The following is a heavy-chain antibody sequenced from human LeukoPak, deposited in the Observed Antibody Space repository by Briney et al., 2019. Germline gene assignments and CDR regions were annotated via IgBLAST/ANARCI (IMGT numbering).Heavy chain of an antibody. CDR3: ARDSSEYYYYYYMDV. J-gene: IGHJ6*03. D-gene: IGHD2/OR15-2a*01. CDR1: GFTFSSYW. CDR2: IKQDGSEK. V-gene: IGHV3-7*01. Sequence: GGSLRLSCAAFGFTFSSYWMSWVRQAPGKGLEWVANIKQDGSEKYYVDSVKGRFTISRDNAKNSLYLQMNSLRAEDTAVYYCARDSSEYYYYYYMDVWGKGTTVTVSS.